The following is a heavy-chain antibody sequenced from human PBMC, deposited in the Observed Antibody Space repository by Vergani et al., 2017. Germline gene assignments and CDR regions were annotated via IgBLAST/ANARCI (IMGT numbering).Heavy chain of an antibody. CDR1: GYSFNNYA. Sequence: QEQLVQSGSELKKPGASVKVSCKASGYSFNNYAIHWVRQAPGQGLEWMGWINPTTGNPTYARAFTGRFVFSLDTSISTAYLQIGSLKAEDTAVYFCARDKRGRLAVGATESRGQGTLITVSS. D-gene: IGHD6-19*01. J-gene: IGHJ4*02. V-gene: IGHV7-4-1*01. CDR2: INPTTGNP. CDR3: ARDKRGRLAVGATES.